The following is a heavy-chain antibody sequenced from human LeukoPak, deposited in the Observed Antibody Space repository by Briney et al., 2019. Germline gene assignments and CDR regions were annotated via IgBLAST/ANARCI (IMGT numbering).Heavy chain of an antibody. D-gene: IGHD6-13*01. Sequence: GGSLRLSCAASGFTFSDYYMSWIRQAPGKGLEWVSSISSSSSYIYYADSVKGRFTISRDNAKNSLYLQMNSLRAEDTAVYYCARDGAAAGPTMDYWGQGTLVTVSS. V-gene: IGHV3-11*06. CDR2: ISSSSSYI. CDR3: ARDGAAAGPTMDY. J-gene: IGHJ4*02. CDR1: GFTFSDYY.